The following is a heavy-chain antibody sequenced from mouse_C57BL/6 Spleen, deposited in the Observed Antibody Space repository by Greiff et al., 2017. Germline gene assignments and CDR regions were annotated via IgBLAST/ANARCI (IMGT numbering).Heavy chain of an antibody. CDR3: ARRGYGSSYSAWCAY. J-gene: IGHJ3*01. CDR2: INPYNGGT. Sequence: EVQLQESGPVLVKPGASVKMSCKASGYTFTDYYMNWVKQSHGKSLEWIGVINPYNGGTSYNQKFKGKATLTVDKSSSTAYMGLNSLSSEDSAVYYCARRGYGSSYSAWCAYWGQGTLVTVSA. CDR1: GYTFTDYY. V-gene: IGHV1-19*01. D-gene: IGHD1-1*01.